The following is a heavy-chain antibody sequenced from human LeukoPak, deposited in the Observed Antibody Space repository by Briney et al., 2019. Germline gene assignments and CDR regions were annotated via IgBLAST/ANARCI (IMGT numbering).Heavy chain of an antibody. CDR3: ARSEEVATVDY. D-gene: IGHD5-12*01. V-gene: IGHV5-51*01. J-gene: IGHJ4*02. Sequence: GESLKISCKGSGYSFTSYWLGWVRQMPGEGLEWMGIIYPGDSDTRYSPSFQGQVTISADKSISTAYLQWSSLKASGTAMYYCARSEEVATVDYWGQGTLVTVSS. CDR2: IYPGDSDT. CDR1: GYSFTSYW.